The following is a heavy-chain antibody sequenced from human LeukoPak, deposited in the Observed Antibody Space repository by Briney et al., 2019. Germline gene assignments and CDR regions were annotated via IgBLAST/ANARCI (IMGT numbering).Heavy chain of an antibody. CDR3: ARGGPYYFDY. V-gene: IGHV4-61*08. Sequence: SETLSLTCSVSGGSISGGSISGYHWSWIRQPPGKGLELIAYMHYSGTTHYNPSLKSRVSISVDTSRKQISLELTSVTAADTAVYYCARGGPYYFDYWGQGTLVTVSS. CDR1: GGSISGGSISGYH. J-gene: IGHJ4*02. CDR2: MHYSGTT.